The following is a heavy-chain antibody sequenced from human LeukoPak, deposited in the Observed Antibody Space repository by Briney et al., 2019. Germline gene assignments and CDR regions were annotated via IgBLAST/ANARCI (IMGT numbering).Heavy chain of an antibody. J-gene: IGHJ6*02. Sequence: ASVKVSCKASGYTFTSYEINWVRQATGQGLGWMGGMNPNSGNTGYAQKFQGRLTMTRDTSISTAYMELSSLRSEDTAVYYCARGINGMDVWGQGTTVTVSS. CDR2: MNPNSGNT. CDR3: ARGINGMDV. D-gene: IGHD3-16*01. CDR1: GYTFTSYE. V-gene: IGHV1-8*01.